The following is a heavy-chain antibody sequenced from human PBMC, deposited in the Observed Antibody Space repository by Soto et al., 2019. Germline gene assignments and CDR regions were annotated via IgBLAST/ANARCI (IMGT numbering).Heavy chain of an antibody. J-gene: IGHJ3*02. Sequence: ASVKVSCKASGYTFTSYGISWVRQAPGQGLEWMGWISAYNGNTNYAQKLQGRVTMTTDTSTSTAYMELRSLRSDDTAVYYCARDLRIFFDILTGPDAFDIWGQGTMVT. CDR3: ARDLRIFFDILTGPDAFDI. CDR1: GYTFTSYG. V-gene: IGHV1-18*01. CDR2: ISAYNGNT. D-gene: IGHD3-9*01.